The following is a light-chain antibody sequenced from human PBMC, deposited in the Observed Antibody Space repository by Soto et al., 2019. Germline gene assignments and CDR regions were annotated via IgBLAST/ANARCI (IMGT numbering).Light chain of an antibody. CDR3: ASWDDNLNCPE. CDR1: SSDVGGYDY. V-gene: IGLV2-8*01. Sequence: QSVLTQPPSASGSPGQSVTISCTGTSSDVGGYDYVSWYQQRPGKAPKLLIHEVTKRPSGVPDRFSGSKSGTSASLAISGLQAGDEAIYYCASWDDNLNCPEFGGGTKVTVL. CDR2: EVT. J-gene: IGLJ2*01.